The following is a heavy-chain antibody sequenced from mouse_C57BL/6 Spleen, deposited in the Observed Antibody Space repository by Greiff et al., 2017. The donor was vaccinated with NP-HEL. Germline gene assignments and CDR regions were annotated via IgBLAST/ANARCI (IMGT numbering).Heavy chain of an antibody. V-gene: IGHV1-19*01. CDR2: INPYNGGT. J-gene: IGHJ4*01. Sequence: VQLQQSGPVLVKPGASVKMSCKASGYTFTDYYMNWVKQSHGKSLEWIGVINPYNGGTSYNQKFKGKATLTVDKSSSTAYMELNSLTSEDSAVYYCARSTEGAMDYWGQGTSVTVSS. D-gene: IGHD1-1*01. CDR1: GYTFTDYY. CDR3: ARSTEGAMDY.